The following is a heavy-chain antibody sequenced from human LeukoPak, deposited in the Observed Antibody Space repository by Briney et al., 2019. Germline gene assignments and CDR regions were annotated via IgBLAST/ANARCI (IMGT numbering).Heavy chain of an antibody. CDR2: IYWDSSNV. Sequence: GGSLRLSCTGSGFTFGHYALAWVRQAPGKGLEWVSGIYWDSSNVDYADSVKGRFTISRDNAKNSLYLQMNSLRTEDTAVYYCVKDRKSRDLDSLDIWGQGTMVTVSS. V-gene: IGHV3-9*01. CDR1: GFTFGHYA. J-gene: IGHJ3*02. CDR3: VKDRKSRDLDSLDI. D-gene: IGHD5-24*01.